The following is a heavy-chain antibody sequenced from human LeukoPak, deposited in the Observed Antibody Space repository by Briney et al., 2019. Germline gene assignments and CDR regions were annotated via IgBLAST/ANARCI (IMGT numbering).Heavy chain of an antibody. CDR3: ARDNYDFWSGPSAPNWFDP. Sequence: ASVKVSCKASGYTFTSYAMNWVRQAPGQGLEWMGWINTNTGNPTYAQGFTGRFVFSLDTSVSTAYLQISSLKAEDTAVYYCARDNYDFWSGPSAPNWFDPWGQGTLVTVSS. CDR2: INTNTGNP. V-gene: IGHV7-4-1*02. D-gene: IGHD3-3*01. CDR1: GYTFTSYA. J-gene: IGHJ5*02.